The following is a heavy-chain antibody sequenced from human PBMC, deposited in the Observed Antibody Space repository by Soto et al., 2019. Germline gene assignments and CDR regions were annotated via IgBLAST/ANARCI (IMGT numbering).Heavy chain of an antibody. J-gene: IGHJ6*02. CDR3: AKAGASGSFAYYGMDV. CDR2: ISDDGSQK. D-gene: IGHD3-10*01. V-gene: IGHV3-30*18. Sequence: QVQLVESGGGVVQPGQSLRLSCTASGFPFSRFGMHWVRQAPGKGLEWLSVISDDGSQKYYGDSVKCRFTISRDNSKSTLYLQMNSLKAEETAVYWCAKAGASGSFAYYGMDVWGQGTTVTFSS. CDR1: GFPFSRFG.